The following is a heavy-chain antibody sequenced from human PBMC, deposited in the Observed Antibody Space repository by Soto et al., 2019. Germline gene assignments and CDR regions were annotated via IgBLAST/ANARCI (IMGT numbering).Heavy chain of an antibody. Sequence: EVQLKESGGGLVQPGGSLRLSCAASGFTFSRYSMNWVRQAPGKGLEWVSFISSSGRTIYYAASVKGRFTISRDNATHSLNLQMTNLRHEDTAVYYCASGRDYGANTPYFESWGPGTLVTVST. J-gene: IGHJ4*02. CDR1: GFTFSRYS. D-gene: IGHD4-17*01. CDR3: ASGRDYGANTPYFES. V-gene: IGHV3-48*02. CDR2: ISSSGRTI.